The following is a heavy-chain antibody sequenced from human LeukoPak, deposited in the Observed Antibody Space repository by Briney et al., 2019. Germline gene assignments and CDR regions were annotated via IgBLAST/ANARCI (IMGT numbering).Heavy chain of an antibody. CDR2: IRHDGNNK. CDR1: GFKFRSYG. J-gene: IGHJ4*02. Sequence: GGSLRLSCAASGFKFRSYGMHWVRQAPSKGLEWVAIIRHDGNNKNYADSVKGRFTVSRDNSKNTLYLQMNSLRTEDTAVYFCAKDDLPLYDFWSGFQFWGQGTLVTVSS. V-gene: IGHV3-30*02. D-gene: IGHD3-3*01. CDR3: AKDDLPLYDFWSGFQF.